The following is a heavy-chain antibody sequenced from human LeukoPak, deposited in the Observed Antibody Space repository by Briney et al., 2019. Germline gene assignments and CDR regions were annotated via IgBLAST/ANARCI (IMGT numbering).Heavy chain of an antibody. V-gene: IGHV1-69*04. Sequence: SVKVSCKASGGTFSSYAISWVRQAPGQGLEWMGRIIPILGIANYAQKFQGRVTITADKSTSTAYMELSSLRSEDTAVYYCARGFLGRRSIAAAGVYNWFDPWGQGTLVTVSS. CDR2: IIPILGIA. CDR1: GGTFSSYA. J-gene: IGHJ5*02. D-gene: IGHD6-13*01. CDR3: ARGFLGRRSIAAAGVYNWFDP.